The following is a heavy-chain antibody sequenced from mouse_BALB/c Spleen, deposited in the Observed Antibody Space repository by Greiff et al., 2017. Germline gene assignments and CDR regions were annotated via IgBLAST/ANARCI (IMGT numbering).Heavy chain of an antibody. J-gene: IGHJ3*01. CDR2: IDPANGNT. Sequence: VQLQQSGAELVKPGASVKLSCTASGFNIKDTYMHWVKQRPEQGLEWIGRIDPANGNTKYDPKFQGKATITADTSSNTAYLQLSSLTSEDTAVYYCARRRGNYYGSSYGRWFAYWGQGTLVTVSA. V-gene: IGHV14-3*02. CDR3: ARRRGNYYGSSYGRWFAY. CDR1: GFNIKDTY. D-gene: IGHD1-1*01.